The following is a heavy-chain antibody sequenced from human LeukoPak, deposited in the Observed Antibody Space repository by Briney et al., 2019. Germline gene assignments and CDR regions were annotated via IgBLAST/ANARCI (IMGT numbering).Heavy chain of an antibody. CDR1: GFAVTRSY. CDR3: ARSPYADHFDY. D-gene: IGHD4-17*01. V-gene: IGHV3-53*01. CDR2: ISSGGST. Sequence: PGGSLRRSCAASGFAVTRSYMTWVRQAPGKGLEWVSVISSGGSTYYADSVKGRFTISRDNSKNTLYLQMNILTAEDTAVYYCARSPYADHFDYWGQGTLVTVSS. J-gene: IGHJ4*02.